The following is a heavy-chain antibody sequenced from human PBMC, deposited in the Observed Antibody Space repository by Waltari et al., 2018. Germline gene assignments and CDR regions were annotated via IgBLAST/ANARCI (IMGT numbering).Heavy chain of an antibody. J-gene: IGHJ4*02. CDR1: GFNVSEEF. D-gene: IGHD2-21*01. Sequence: VQLVDSGGALIQPGGSLRLSSAAAGFNVSEEFMTWVRQAPGKGLELVSMMYKDGTPKHADSVKGRFTISRDTSENTVHLEMNSLRAEDTAVYYCARLGGALWGQGTPVTVSS. CDR3: ARLGGAL. CDR2: MYKDGTP. V-gene: IGHV3-53*01.